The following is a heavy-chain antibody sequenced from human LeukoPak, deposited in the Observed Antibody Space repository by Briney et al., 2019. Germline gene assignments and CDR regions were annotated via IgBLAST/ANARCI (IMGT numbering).Heavy chain of an antibody. D-gene: IGHD2-2*03. CDR3: AKDSTPWIQGWFDP. Sequence: GGSLRLSCAASGFTFSSYGMHWVRQAPGKGLEWVAFIRYDGSNKYYADSVKGRFTISRDNAKNSLYLQMNSLRAEDTALYYCAKDSTPWIQGWFDPWGQGTLVTVSS. J-gene: IGHJ5*02. V-gene: IGHV3-30*02. CDR2: IRYDGSNK. CDR1: GFTFSSYG.